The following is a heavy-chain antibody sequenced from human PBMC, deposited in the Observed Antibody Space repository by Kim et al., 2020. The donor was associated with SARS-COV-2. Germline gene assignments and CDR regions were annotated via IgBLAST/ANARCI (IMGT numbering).Heavy chain of an antibody. D-gene: IGHD6-13*01. J-gene: IGHJ6*02. Sequence: GGSLRLSCAASGFTFSSYAMSWVRQAPGKGLEWVSAISGSGGSTYYADSVKGRFTISRDNSKNTLYLQMNNLRAEDTAVYYCAKGEAAAPGLRYYYYGMDVWGQGTTVTVSS. CDR3: AKGEAAAPGLRYYYYGMDV. CDR2: ISGSGGST. V-gene: IGHV3-23*01. CDR1: GFTFSSYA.